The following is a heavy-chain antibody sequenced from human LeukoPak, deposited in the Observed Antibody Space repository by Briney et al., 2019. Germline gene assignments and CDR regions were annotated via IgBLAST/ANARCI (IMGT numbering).Heavy chain of an antibody. CDR1: GYTFTSYG. CDR2: ISAYNGNT. J-gene: IGHJ6*02. CDR3: ASYDCSGGSCYRGYGMDV. V-gene: IGHV1-18*01. D-gene: IGHD2-15*01. Sequence: ASVKVSCKASGYTFTSYGISWVRQAPGRGLEWMGWISAYNGNTNYAQKLQGRVTMTTDTSTSTAYMELRSLRSDDTAVYYCASYDCSGGSCYRGYGMDVWGQGTTVTVSS.